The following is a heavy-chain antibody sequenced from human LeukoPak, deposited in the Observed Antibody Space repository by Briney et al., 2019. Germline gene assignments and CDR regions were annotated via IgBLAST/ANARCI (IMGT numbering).Heavy chain of an antibody. CDR2: ISWNSGSI. CDR3: ANSHYDSSGYYYTEYFQH. J-gene: IGHJ1*01. V-gene: IGHV3-9*01. D-gene: IGHD3-22*01. Sequence: GGSLRLSCAASGFTFDDYAMHWVRQAPGKGLEWVSGISWNSGSIGYADSVKGRFTISRDNAKNSLYLQMNSLRAEDTALYYCANSHYDSSGYYYTEYFQHWGQGTLVTVSS. CDR1: GFTFDDYA.